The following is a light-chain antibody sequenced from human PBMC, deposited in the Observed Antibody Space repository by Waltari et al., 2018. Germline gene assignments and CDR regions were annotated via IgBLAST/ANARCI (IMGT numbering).Light chain of an antibody. CDR3: SSYTGRGTVI. CDR2: DVT. J-gene: IGLJ2*01. CDR1: SSAVGYFHH. Sequence: QSALTQPASVSGSPGQSITISCTGTSSAVGYFHHVSWFQHHPDSAPKLLIYDVTDRPSGVSSRFSGSKSVNTASLTISGLQAEDEADYYCSSYTGRGTVIFGGGTKLTVL. V-gene: IGLV2-14*01.